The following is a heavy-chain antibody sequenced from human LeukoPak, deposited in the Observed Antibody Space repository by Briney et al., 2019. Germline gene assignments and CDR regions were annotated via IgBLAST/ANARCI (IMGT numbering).Heavy chain of an antibody. J-gene: IGHJ4*02. CDR3: ARHGPYTSGTYSFDY. V-gene: IGHV4-59*08. Sequence: SETLSLTCIVSGASISSYYWSWIRQPPGKGLEWIGYIYYSGSTNYNPSLKSRLTISVDTSKNQFSLKLSSVTAADAGLYYCARHGPYTSGTYSFDYWGQGAQVTVSS. D-gene: IGHD3-10*01. CDR1: GASISSYY. CDR2: IYYSGST.